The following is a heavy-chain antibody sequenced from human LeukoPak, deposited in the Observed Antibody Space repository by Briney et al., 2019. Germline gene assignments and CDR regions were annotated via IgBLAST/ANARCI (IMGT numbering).Heavy chain of an antibody. CDR3: GGSAWIQLWLGAFDI. J-gene: IGHJ3*02. CDR2: IYTSGST. D-gene: IGHD5-18*01. CDR1: GGSISSGSYY. Sequence: PSQTLSLTCTVSGGSISSGSYYWSWVRQPAGKGLEWIGRIYTSGSTNYNPSLKSRVTISVDTSKNQFSLKLSSVTAADTAVYYCGGSAWIQLWLGAFDIWGQGTMVTVSS. V-gene: IGHV4-61*02.